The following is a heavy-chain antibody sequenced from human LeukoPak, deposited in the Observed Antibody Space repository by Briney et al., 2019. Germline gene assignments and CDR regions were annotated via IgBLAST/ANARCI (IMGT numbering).Heavy chain of an antibody. D-gene: IGHD6-6*01. J-gene: IGHJ6*03. CDR2: IYYSGST. Sequence: SETLSLTCTVSGGSISSYYWSWIRQPPGKGLEWIGDIYYSGSTNYNPSLKSRVTISVDTSKNQFSLKLSSVTAADTAVYYCARHLPYSSSSQDYYYYMDVWGKGTTVTVSS. V-gene: IGHV4-59*08. CDR3: ARHLPYSSSSQDYYYYMDV. CDR1: GGSISSYY.